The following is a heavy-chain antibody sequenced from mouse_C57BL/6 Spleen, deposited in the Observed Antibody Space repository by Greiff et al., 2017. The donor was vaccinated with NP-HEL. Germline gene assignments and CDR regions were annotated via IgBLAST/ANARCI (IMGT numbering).Heavy chain of an antibody. V-gene: IGHV1-50*01. Sequence: QVQLQQPGAELVKPGASVKLSCKASGFTFTSYWMQWVKQRPGQGLEWIGEIDPSDSYTNSNQKFKGKDTLTVDTSSSTAYMQLSSLTSEDSAVYYCAILDGRYAMDYWGQGTSVTVSS. CDR1: GFTFTSYW. CDR2: IDPSDSYT. J-gene: IGHJ4*01. D-gene: IGHD2-3*01. CDR3: AILDGRYAMDY.